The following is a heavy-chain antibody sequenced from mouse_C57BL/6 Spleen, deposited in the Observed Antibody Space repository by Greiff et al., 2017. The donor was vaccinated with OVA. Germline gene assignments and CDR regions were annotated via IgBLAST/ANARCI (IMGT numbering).Heavy chain of an antibody. CDR3: ARSRSFDY. V-gene: IGHV1-26*01. CDR1: GYTFTDYY. CDR2: INPNNGGT. Sequence: EVQLQQSGPELVKPGASVKLSCKASGYTFTDYYMNWVKQSHGKSLEWIGDINPNNGGTNYNQKFKGKATLTVDKSTSTAYMELRSLTSEDSAVYYCARSRSFDYWGQGTTLTVSS. J-gene: IGHJ2*01.